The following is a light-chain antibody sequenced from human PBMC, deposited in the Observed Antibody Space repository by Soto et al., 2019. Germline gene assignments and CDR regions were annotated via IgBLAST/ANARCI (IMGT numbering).Light chain of an antibody. CDR1: QSVSSY. Sequence: EIVLTQSPATLSLSPGERATLSCRASQSVSSYLAWYQQKPGQAPRLLIYDASNRATGIPARFSGSGSGTDFTLTISSREPEDFAVYYCQQRSNWPPLTFGGGTKVEIK. V-gene: IGKV3-11*01. CDR3: QQRSNWPPLT. CDR2: DAS. J-gene: IGKJ4*01.